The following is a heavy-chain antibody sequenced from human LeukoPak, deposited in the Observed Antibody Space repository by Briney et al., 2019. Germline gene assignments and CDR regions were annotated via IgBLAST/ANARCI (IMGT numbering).Heavy chain of an antibody. CDR3: ARFPVAAAGEYYFDY. J-gene: IGHJ4*02. D-gene: IGHD6-13*01. CDR2: IHHSGST. V-gene: IGHV4-34*01. CDR1: GGSFSGYY. Sequence: PSETLSLTCAVYGGSFSGYYWSWIRQPPGKGLEWIGEIHHSGSTNYNPSLKSRVSMSVDTSKKQFSLKLRSVTAADTAVYYCARFPVAAAGEYYFDYWGQGTLVTVSS.